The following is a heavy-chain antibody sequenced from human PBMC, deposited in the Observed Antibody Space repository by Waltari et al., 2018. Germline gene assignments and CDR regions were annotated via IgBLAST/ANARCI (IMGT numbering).Heavy chain of an antibody. J-gene: IGHJ3*02. CDR3: ARGWDYVDAFDI. V-gene: IGHV4-59*01. CDR1: GGSISSYY. D-gene: IGHD4-17*01. Sequence: QVQLQESGPGLVKPSETLSLTCTVSGGSISSYYWSWIRQPPGKGLEWIGYIYYSGSTNYNPSLKSRVTISVDTSKNQFSLKLSSVTAADTAVYYCARGWDYVDAFDIWGQGTMVTVSS. CDR2: IYYSGST.